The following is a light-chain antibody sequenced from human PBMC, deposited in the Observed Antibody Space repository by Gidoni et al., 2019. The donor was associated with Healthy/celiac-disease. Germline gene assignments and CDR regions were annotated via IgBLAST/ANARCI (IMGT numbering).Light chain of an antibody. CDR2: DAS. V-gene: IGKV3-11*01. CDR3: QQRSNWPPRRT. J-gene: IGKJ4*01. CDR1: QSVSSY. Sequence: EIVLTQSPATLSLSPGERATLSCRASQSVSSYLAWYQQKPGQAPMLLIYDASHRATGIPARFSGIGSGTDVPLTISSLEPEDFAVYYCQQRSNWPPRRTFXGXTKVEIK.